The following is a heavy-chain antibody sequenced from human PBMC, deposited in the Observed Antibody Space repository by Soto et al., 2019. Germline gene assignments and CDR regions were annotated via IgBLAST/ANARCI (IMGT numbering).Heavy chain of an antibody. CDR1: GDSVSSGSYY. CDR2: MYYSENT. Sequence: SETLSLTCTVSGDSVSSGSYYWSWIRQPPGKGLEWIGYMYYSENTNYNPSLKSRVTISIDTSKNQFSLKLTSVTAADTAVYYCARGGFYDFWSGYYLGYWGQGSPVTVSS. CDR3: ARGGFYDFWSGYYLGY. J-gene: IGHJ1*01. V-gene: IGHV4-61*01. D-gene: IGHD3-3*01.